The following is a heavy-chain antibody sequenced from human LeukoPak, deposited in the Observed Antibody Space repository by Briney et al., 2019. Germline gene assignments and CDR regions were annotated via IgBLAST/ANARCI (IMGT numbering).Heavy chain of an antibody. J-gene: IGHJ4*02. D-gene: IGHD6-6*01. CDR2: ISGSGGST. CDR1: GFTFSSYA. CDR3: AKVSRYSSSSGDFDY. V-gene: IGHV3-23*01. Sequence: GGSLRLSCAASGFTFSSYAMSWVRQAPGKGLEGVSAISGSGGSTYYADSVKGRFTISRDNSKNPLYLQMNRLRAEDTAVYYCAKVSRYSSSSGDFDYWGQGTLVTVSS.